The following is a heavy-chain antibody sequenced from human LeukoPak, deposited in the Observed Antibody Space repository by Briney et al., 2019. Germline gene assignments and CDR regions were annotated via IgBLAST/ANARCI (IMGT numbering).Heavy chain of an antibody. CDR2: IYYSGST. V-gene: IGHV4-31*03. Sequence: SETLSLTCTVSGGSISSGGYYWSWIRQHPGKGLEWIGYIYYSGSTYYNPSLKSRVTISVDTSKDQFSLKLSSVTAADTAVYYCARAGASSGWYPDYWGQGTLVTVSS. CDR3: ARAGASSGWYPDY. D-gene: IGHD6-19*01. CDR1: GGSISSGGYY. J-gene: IGHJ4*02.